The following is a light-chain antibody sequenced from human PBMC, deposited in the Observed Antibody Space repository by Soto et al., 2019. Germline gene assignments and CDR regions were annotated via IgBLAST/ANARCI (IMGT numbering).Light chain of an antibody. Sequence: DIVMTQSPDSLAVSLGERATINCKSSQSVFYSSNNKNYLAWYQQKPGQPPKLLIYWASTRESGVPDRFSGSVSGTDFTLTISSLQAEDVAVYYCQQYYRPWTFGQGTKVEIK. CDR2: WAS. CDR3: QQYYRPWT. V-gene: IGKV4-1*01. CDR1: QSVFYSSNNKNY. J-gene: IGKJ1*01.